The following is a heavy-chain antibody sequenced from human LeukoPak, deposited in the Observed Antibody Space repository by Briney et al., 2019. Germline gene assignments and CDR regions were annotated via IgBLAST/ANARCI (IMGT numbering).Heavy chain of an antibody. J-gene: IGHJ6*02. V-gene: IGHV1-24*01. Sequence: ASVKVSCKVSGYTLTELSMHWVRQAPGKGLEWMGGFDPEDGETIYAQKFQGRVTMTEDTSTDTAYMELSSLRSEDTAVYYCATIYYGANSRILPYYYGMDVWGQGTTVTVSS. D-gene: IGHD4-23*01. CDR3: ATIYYGANSRILPYYYGMDV. CDR1: GYTLTELS. CDR2: FDPEDGET.